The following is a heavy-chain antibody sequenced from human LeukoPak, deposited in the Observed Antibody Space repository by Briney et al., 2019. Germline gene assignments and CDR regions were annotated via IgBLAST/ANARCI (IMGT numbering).Heavy chain of an antibody. Sequence: PGGSLRLSCATSGFTFTNFGLHWVRQAPGKGLEWVALISYDGIDTYYADSVKGRFTISRDDSNNTLYLQMNSLRAEDTAVYYCANADYDILTGKDTYFDYWGQGTLVTVSS. CDR3: ANADYDILTGKDTYFDY. V-gene: IGHV3-30*04. J-gene: IGHJ4*02. CDR1: GFTFTNFG. CDR2: ISYDGIDT. D-gene: IGHD3-9*01.